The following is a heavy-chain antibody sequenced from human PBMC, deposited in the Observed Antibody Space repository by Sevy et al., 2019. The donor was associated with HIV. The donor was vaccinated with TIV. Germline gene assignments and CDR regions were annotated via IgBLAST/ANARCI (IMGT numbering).Heavy chain of an antibody. CDR2: IYASWST. D-gene: IGHD5-12*01. CDR1: GGSISSETYD. Sequence: SETLSLTCSVSGGSISSETYDWNWIRQPAGKGLEWIGRIYASWSTNYDPSLKRRVTISVDTSKTHFPLELNSVTAADTAVYYCARGAPPVDWLQFSRAFDYWGQGSLVTVSS. J-gene: IGHJ4*02. CDR3: ARGAPPVDWLQFSRAFDY. V-gene: IGHV4-61*02.